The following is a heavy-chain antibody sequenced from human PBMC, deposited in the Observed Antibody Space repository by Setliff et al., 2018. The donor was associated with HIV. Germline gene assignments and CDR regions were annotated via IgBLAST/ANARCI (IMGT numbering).Heavy chain of an antibody. CDR1: GGSFSNYD. J-gene: IGHJ4*02. CDR2: ISSSGTT. D-gene: IGHD2-15*01. V-gene: IGHV4-4*09. CDR3: ARLGRAIDDGGSSLRLDF. Sequence: SETLSLTCTVSGGSFSNYDWTWIRQPPGKALQWIGYISSSGTTNYNPSLRSRVTISIETSNTHFSLWLRSVTAADTATYFCARLGRAIDDGGSSLRLDFWGQGMLVTVSS.